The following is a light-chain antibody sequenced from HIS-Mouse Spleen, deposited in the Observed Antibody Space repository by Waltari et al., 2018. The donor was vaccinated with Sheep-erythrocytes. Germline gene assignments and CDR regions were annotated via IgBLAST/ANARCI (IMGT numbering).Light chain of an antibody. CDR1: QRVTRSY. Sequence: EIVWTQSPGTWSLSPGERATLSFRASQRVTRSYLAWYQQKPGQAPRLHIYGASSRATGIPDRFSGSGSGTDFTLTISGLGPEDFAVYYCQQYGSSLRTFGQGTKVEIK. CDR2: GAS. V-gene: IGKV3-20*01. J-gene: IGKJ1*01. CDR3: QQYGSSLRT.